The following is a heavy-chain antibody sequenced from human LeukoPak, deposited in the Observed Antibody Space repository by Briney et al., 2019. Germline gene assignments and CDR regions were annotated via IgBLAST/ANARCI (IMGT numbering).Heavy chain of an antibody. Sequence: GGSLRLFCAASGFTFNTYSMSWVRLAPGKGLECVSIISRASESIFYADSVKGRFTISRDNAKNSLYLQMNGLRAEDTAVYYCARGATDVTRWFDPWGQGTRVTVSS. CDR2: ISRASESI. D-gene: IGHD1-1*01. V-gene: IGHV3-21*01. J-gene: IGHJ5*02. CDR1: GFTFNTYS. CDR3: ARGATDVTRWFDP.